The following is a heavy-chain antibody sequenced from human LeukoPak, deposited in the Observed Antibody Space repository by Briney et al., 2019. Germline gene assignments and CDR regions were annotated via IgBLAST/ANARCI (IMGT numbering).Heavy chain of an antibody. Sequence: QTGGSLRLSCAASGFTFSSYWMHWVRQAPGKGLVWVSRINTDGSSTSYADSVKGRFTISRDNAKNTLYLQMNSLRAEDTAVYYCASVSPTYYDFWSGLSWGQGTLVTVSS. CDR3: ASVSPTYYDFWSGLS. CDR1: GFTFSSYW. V-gene: IGHV3-74*01. J-gene: IGHJ1*01. CDR2: INTDGSST. D-gene: IGHD3-3*01.